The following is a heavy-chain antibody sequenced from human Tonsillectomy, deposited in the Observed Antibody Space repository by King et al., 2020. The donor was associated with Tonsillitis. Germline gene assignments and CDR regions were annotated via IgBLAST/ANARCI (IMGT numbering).Heavy chain of an antibody. CDR1: GFTFSSYA. D-gene: IGHD2-15*01. J-gene: IGHJ3*02. Sequence: VQLVESGGGLVQPGGSLRLSCAASGFTFSSYAMSWVRQAPGKGLEWVSVIYSGDDKAYYADSVKGRFTISRDNSKNTLYLQMNSLRAEDTAVYYCAKDLLGYCSGGSYLPGPENNDAFDIWGQGTMVTVSS. CDR3: AKDLLGYCSGGSYLPGPENNDAFDI. V-gene: IGHV3-23*03. CDR2: IYSGDDKA.